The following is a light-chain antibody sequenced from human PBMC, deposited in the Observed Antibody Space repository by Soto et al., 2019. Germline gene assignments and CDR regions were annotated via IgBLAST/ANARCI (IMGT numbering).Light chain of an antibody. CDR2: YDD. V-gene: IGLV1-36*01. Sequence: QSALTQPPSVSEAPRQRVTISCSGSSSNIGNNAVNWYQQLPGKAPKLLIYYDDLLPSGVSDRFSGSKSGTSASLAISGLQSEDEADYYCATWDDRLNGHVFGTGTKLTVL. CDR1: SSNIGNNA. J-gene: IGLJ1*01. CDR3: ATWDDRLNGHV.